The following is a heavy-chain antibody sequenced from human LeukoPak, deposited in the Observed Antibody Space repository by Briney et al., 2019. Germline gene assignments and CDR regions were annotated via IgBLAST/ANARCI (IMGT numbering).Heavy chain of an antibody. CDR1: GGSISSSNYY. V-gene: IGHV4-39*01. J-gene: IGHJ3*02. CDR3: ARPKRYDSSGLISTSPHSSGDAFDI. Sequence: PSETLSLTCTVSGGSISSSNYYWGWIRQPPGKGLEWIGSIYYSGSTHYNPSLKSRVTISVDTSKNQFSLKLSSVTAADTAVYYCARPKRYDSSGLISTSPHSSGDAFDIWGQGTMVTVSS. D-gene: IGHD3-22*01. CDR2: IYYSGST.